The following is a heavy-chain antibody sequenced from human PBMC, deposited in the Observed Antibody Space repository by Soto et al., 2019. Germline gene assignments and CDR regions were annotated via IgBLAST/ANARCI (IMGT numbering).Heavy chain of an antibody. V-gene: IGHV1-46*01. J-gene: IGHJ4*02. CDR1: GYTFTSYY. CDR2: INPSGGST. D-gene: IGHD3-22*01. CDR3: ARVYYYDSSGYPIGYYFDY. Sequence: GASVKVSCKASGYTFTSYYMHWVRQAPGQGLEWMGIINPSGGSTSYAQKFQGRVTMTRDTSTSTVYMELSSLRSEDTAVYYCARVYYYDSSGYPIGYYFDYWGQGTLVTVSS.